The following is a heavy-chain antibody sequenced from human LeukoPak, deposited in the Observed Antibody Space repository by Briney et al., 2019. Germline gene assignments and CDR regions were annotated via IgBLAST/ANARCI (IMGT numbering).Heavy chain of an antibody. Sequence: PSETLSLTCNVSGDSLGYDYWTWIRQPPGKGLQWIGYIYYTGSTNYNPSLKSRVTISVDTSKNQFFLKLSSVTAADTALYFCARLTTYSFDTNGYSAFDSWCQGTLVTVSS. V-gene: IGHV4-59*01. D-gene: IGHD3-22*01. CDR1: GDSLGYDY. CDR3: ARLTTYSFDTNGYSAFDS. CDR2: IYYTGST. J-gene: IGHJ4*02.